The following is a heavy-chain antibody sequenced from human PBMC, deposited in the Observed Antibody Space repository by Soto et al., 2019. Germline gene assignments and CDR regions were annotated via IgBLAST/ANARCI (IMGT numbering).Heavy chain of an antibody. CDR2: ISYDGSNK. CDR3: ARDQYYDSRGYGY. V-gene: IGHV3-30-3*01. D-gene: IGHD3-22*01. J-gene: IGHJ4*02. Sequence: GGSLRLSCAASGFTFSSYAMHWVRQAPGKGLEWVAVISYDGSNKYYADSVKGRFTISRDNSKNTLYLQMNSLRAEDTAVYYCARDQYYDSRGYGYWGQGTLVTVSS. CDR1: GFTFSSYA.